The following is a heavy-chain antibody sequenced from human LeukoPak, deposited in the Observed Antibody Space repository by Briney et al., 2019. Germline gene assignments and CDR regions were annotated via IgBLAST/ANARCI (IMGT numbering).Heavy chain of an antibody. D-gene: IGHD6-25*01. V-gene: IGHV3-23*01. Sequence: GGSLRLSCAASGFTFSHYWMSWVRQAPGKGLEWVSAISGSGGSTYYADSVKGRFTISRDNSKNTLYLQVNSLRAEDTAVYYCAKDLGAAFLFRTSHDYWGQGTLVTVSS. CDR1: GFTFSHYW. CDR2: ISGSGGST. J-gene: IGHJ4*02. CDR3: AKDLGAAFLFRTSHDY.